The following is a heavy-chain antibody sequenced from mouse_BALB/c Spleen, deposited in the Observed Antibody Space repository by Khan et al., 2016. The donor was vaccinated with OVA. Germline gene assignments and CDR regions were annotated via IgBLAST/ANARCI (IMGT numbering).Heavy chain of an antibody. V-gene: IGHV3-2*02. CDR2: ISYSGST. D-gene: IGHD4-1*01. CDR3: ASELGRYYAMDY. Sequence: EVQLQESGPGLVKPSQSLSLTCTVAGYSITSDYAWNWLRQFPGKKLELVGYISYSGSTCNTPFLKSRISITRDTSKNQFFLQLNSVTTEDTATYYCASELGRYYAMDYWGQGTSVTVSS. CDR1: GYSITSDYA. J-gene: IGHJ4*01.